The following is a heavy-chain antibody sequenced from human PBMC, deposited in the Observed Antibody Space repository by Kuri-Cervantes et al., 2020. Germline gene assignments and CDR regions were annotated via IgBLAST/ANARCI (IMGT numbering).Heavy chain of an antibody. Sequence: LSLTCAASGFTFSSYGMHWVRQAPGKGLEWVAVTSYDGSNKYYADSVKGRFTISRDNSKNTLYLQMNSLRAEDTAVYYCAKDPETGFSSGWYSYYFDYWGQGTLVTVSS. D-gene: IGHD6-19*01. V-gene: IGHV3-30*18. J-gene: IGHJ4*02. CDR2: TSYDGSNK. CDR1: GFTFSSYG. CDR3: AKDPETGFSSGWYSYYFDY.